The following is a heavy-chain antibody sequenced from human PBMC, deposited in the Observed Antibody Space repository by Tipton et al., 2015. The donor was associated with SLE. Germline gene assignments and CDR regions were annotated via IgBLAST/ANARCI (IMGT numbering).Heavy chain of an antibody. CDR2: IYYSGST. D-gene: IGHD3-16*01. CDR3: ARVRSGGYYYGMDV. Sequence: TLSLTCTVSGDSVSSSSYYWGWIRQPPGKGLEWIGSIYYSGSTYYNPSLKSRVTISVDTSKNQFSLKLSSVTAADTAVYYCARVRSGGYYYGMDVWGQGTTVTVSS. CDR1: GDSVSSSSYY. V-gene: IGHV4-39*07. J-gene: IGHJ6*02.